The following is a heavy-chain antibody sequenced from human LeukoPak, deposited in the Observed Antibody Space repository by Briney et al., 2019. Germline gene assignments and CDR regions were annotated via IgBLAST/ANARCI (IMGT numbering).Heavy chain of an antibody. V-gene: IGHV4-30-2*01. CDR3: AKRVAAAGIFDY. CDR2: IYHSGST. CDR1: GGSISSGGYS. D-gene: IGHD6-13*01. J-gene: IGHJ4*02. Sequence: PSETLSLTCAVSGGSISSGGYSWSWIRQPPGKGLEWIGYIYHSGSTYYNPSLKSRVTISVDRSKNQFSLRLSSVTAADTAVYYCAKRVAAAGIFDYWGQGTLVTVSS.